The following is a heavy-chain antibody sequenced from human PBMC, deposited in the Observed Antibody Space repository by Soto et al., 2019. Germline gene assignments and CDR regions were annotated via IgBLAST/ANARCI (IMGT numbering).Heavy chain of an antibody. J-gene: IGHJ3*02. V-gene: IGHV1-8*01. CDR1: GYTFTSYD. D-gene: IGHD6-19*01. CDR3: ARDISGWYLACEI. CDR2: MNPNSGNT. Sequence: QVQLVQSGAEVKKPGASVKVSCKASGYTFTSYDINWVRQATGQGLGWMGWMNPNSGNTGYAQKFXXRXXMTRNTSISTAYTELSSLSSEDTAVYYCARDISGWYLACEIWGQGTMVTVSS.